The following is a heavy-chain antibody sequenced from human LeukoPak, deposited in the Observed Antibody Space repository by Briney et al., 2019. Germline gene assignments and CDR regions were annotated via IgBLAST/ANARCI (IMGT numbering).Heavy chain of an antibody. CDR2: IIPVLGVA. CDR3: AREQTVTNYFDY. Sequence: SVKVSCKESGGTFSRDVIIWVRQAPGQGLEWMGRIIPVLGVANYAQKFQGRVTITADKSTSTAYMELSSLRYEDTAMYYCAREQTVTNYFDYWGQGTLVTVSS. V-gene: IGHV1-69*04. J-gene: IGHJ4*02. CDR1: GGTFSRDV. D-gene: IGHD2-21*02.